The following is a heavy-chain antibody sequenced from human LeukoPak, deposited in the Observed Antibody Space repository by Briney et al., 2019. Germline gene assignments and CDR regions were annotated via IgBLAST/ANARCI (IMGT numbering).Heavy chain of an antibody. V-gene: IGHV3-23*01. J-gene: IGHJ4*02. CDR2: ISGSGGST. CDR1: GFTFSSYA. Sequence: GGSLRLSCAASGFTFSSYAMSWVRQAPGKGLEWVSAISGSGGSTYYADSVKGRFTISRDNSKNTLYLQMNSLRAEDTAVYYCAKDWGDSSGYYYLKLDYFDYWGRGTLVTVSS. D-gene: IGHD3-22*01. CDR3: AKDWGDSSGYYYLKLDYFDY.